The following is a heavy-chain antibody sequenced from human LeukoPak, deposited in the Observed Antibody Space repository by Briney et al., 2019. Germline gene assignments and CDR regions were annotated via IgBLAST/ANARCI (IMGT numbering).Heavy chain of an antibody. CDR3: AREEAEIIDY. CDR2: ISSSGSTI. J-gene: IGHJ4*02. V-gene: IGHV3-48*03. CDR1: GFTFSGYE. Sequence: GGSLRLSCAASGFTFSGYEMNWVRQAPGKGLEWVSYISSSGSTIYYADSVKGRFTISRDNAKNSLYLQMNSLRAEDTAVYYCAREEAEIIDYWGQGTLVTVSS. D-gene: IGHD5-24*01.